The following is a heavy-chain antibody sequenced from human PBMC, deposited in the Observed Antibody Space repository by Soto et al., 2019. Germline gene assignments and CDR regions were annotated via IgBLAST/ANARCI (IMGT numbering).Heavy chain of an antibody. CDR2: IIPIFGTA. D-gene: IGHD2-15*01. CDR3: ARSVRGYRGYCSGGSCSPFDAFYI. V-gene: IGHV1-69*01. Sequence: QVQLVQSGAEVKKPGSSVKVSCKASGGTFSSYAISWVRQAPGQGLEWMGGIIPIFGTANYAQKFQGRVTITADESPSTAYMELSSLRSEDTAVYYCARSVRGYRGYCSGGSCSPFDAFYIWGQGTLVTVS. J-gene: IGHJ3*02. CDR1: GGTFSSYA.